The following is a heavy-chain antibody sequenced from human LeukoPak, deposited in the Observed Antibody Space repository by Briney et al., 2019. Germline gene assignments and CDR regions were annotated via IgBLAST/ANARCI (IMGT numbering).Heavy chain of an antibody. Sequence: PGGSLRLSCEASGFPFKNYWMSWVRQAPGKGLEWVASIKQDGGENFYLDSVKGRFTISRDNAKNSLYLQMNSLRAEDTAVYYCAKEGYCSGGSCHLRAFDIWGQGTMVTVSS. D-gene: IGHD2-15*01. CDR2: IKQDGGEN. CDR3: AKEGYCSGGSCHLRAFDI. CDR1: GFPFKNYW. V-gene: IGHV3-7*03. J-gene: IGHJ3*02.